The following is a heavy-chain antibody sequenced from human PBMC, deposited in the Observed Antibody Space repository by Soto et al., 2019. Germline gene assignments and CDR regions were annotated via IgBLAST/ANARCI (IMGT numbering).Heavy chain of an antibody. CDR1: CFTFTSYG. CDR2: ISAYNGNT. Sequence: GPVKVSCKASCFTFTSYGNSWVRQAPGKGLEWMGWISAYNGNTNYAQKLQGRVTMTTDTSTSTAYMELRSLRSDDTAVYYCARGATVVTWEVAFDSWGQGTRVTVSS. J-gene: IGHJ3*02. CDR3: ARGATVVTWEVAFDS. D-gene: IGHD4-17*01. V-gene: IGHV1-18*01.